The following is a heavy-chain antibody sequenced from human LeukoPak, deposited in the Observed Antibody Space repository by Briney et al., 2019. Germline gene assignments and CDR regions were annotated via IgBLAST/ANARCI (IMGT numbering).Heavy chain of an antibody. V-gene: IGHV3-30*04. J-gene: IGHJ5*02. D-gene: IGHD3-22*01. CDR1: GFTFSSYA. Sequence: GGSLRLSCAASGFTFSSYAMHWVRQAPGKGLEWVAVISYDGSNKYYADSVKGRFTISRDNSKNTLYLRMNSLRAEDTAVYYCARGTYYYDSSGYFHWFDPWGQGTLVTVSS. CDR2: ISYDGSNK. CDR3: ARGTYYYDSSGYFHWFDP.